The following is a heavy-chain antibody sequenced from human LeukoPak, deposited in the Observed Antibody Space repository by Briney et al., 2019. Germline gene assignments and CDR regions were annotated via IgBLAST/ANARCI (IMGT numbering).Heavy chain of an antibody. CDR1: GFTFNILA. CDR2: VSADGGST. Sequence: GGSLRLSCAASGFTFNILAINWVRQAPGKGLEYVSAVSADGGSTYYANSVKGRFTISRDNSKNMLYLQMGSLRGDDMAVYYCARRQCTSSSCYLDYWGQGTLVTVSS. D-gene: IGHD2-2*01. V-gene: IGHV3-64*01. CDR3: ARRQCTSSSCYLDY. J-gene: IGHJ4*02.